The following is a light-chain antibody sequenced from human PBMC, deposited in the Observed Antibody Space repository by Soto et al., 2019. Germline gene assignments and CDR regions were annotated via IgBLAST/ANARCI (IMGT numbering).Light chain of an antibody. V-gene: IGKV2-28*01. CDR1: QSLLDSDGNTH. Sequence: DVVMTQSPLSLAVTPGEPASISCRSSQSLLDSDGNTHLDWYLQKPGQSPQLLIYLASNRASGVPDRFSGSGLGTDFTLKISRVEAEDVGVYYCMQGLQTPTFGQGTKLEIK. J-gene: IGKJ2*01. CDR2: LAS. CDR3: MQGLQTPT.